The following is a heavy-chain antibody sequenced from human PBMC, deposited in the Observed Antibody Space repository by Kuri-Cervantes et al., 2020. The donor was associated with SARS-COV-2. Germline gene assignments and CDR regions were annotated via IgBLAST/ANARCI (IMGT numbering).Heavy chain of an antibody. CDR1: GFTFSGYG. CDR2: LSYDGSNK. Sequence: GESLKISCVASGFTFSGYGMHWVRQAPGKDLEWVAVLSYDGSNKYYAGSVKGRFTISRDDSKNTLYLQMNSLRAEDTAVYYCARGVWFGDYWGQGTLVTVSS. CDR3: ARGVWFGDY. D-gene: IGHD3-10*01. V-gene: IGHV3-30*03. J-gene: IGHJ4*02.